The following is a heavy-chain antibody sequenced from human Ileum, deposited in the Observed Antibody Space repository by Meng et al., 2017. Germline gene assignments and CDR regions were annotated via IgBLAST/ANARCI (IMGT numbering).Heavy chain of an antibody. J-gene: IGHJ5*02. D-gene: IGHD3-10*01. CDR2: IYYSGTT. V-gene: IGHV4-31*03. CDR1: GGSINSAGYY. Sequence: QGQLRASGPGLVKPPQTLSLTCTVSGGSINSAGYYWSWIRQHPGKGLEWIGYIYYSGTTYYNPSLKSRVAISIDTSNNQFSLKLSSVTAADTAVYYCARVLSGGSGVYGWFDPWGQGTLVTVSS. CDR3: ARVLSGGSGVYGWFDP.